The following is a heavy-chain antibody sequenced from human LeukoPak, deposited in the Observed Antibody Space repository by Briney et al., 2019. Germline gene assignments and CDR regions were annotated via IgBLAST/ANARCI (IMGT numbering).Heavy chain of an antibody. CDR3: ARGGFDGLFDP. CDR1: GFTFSSYD. CDR2: IGTAGDT. Sequence: GGSLSLSCAPSGFTFSSYDMHWARQARGRGREWVSAIGTAGDTYYPGSVKGRFTISRENAKNSLYLQMNSLRAGDTAVFYCARGGFDGLFDPWGQGNLVTVSS. J-gene: IGHJ5*02. V-gene: IGHV3-13*01. D-gene: IGHD3-10*01.